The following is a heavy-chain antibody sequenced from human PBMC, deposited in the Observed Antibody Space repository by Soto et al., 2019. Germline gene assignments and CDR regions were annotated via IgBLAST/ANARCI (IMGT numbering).Heavy chain of an antibody. J-gene: IGHJ4*02. D-gene: IGHD3-10*01. CDR1: GFTFITYG. Sequence: EVQLLESGGGLVQPGGSLRLSCAASGFTFITYGMTWVRQAPGKGLEYVSSITGSGAGTYYAESVKGRFTISRDNSNNTLYLQMNSLSADNTAIYYCARDAGPLNYWGQGTLVTVSS. CDR3: ARDAGPLNY. CDR2: ITGSGAGT. V-gene: IGHV3-23*01.